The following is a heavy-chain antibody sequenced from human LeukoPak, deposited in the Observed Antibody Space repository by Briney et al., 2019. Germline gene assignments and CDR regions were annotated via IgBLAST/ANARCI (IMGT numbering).Heavy chain of an antibody. J-gene: IGHJ3*02. Sequence: GGSLRLSCAASGFTFSSYGMHWVRQAPGKGLEWVAVIWYDGSNKYYADSVKGRFTISRDNSKNTLYLQMNSLRAEDTAVYYCARDSSSWGDDAFDIWGQGTMVTVSS. CDR1: GFTFSSYG. CDR2: IWYDGSNK. CDR3: ARDSSSWGDDAFDI. V-gene: IGHV3-33*01. D-gene: IGHD6-13*01.